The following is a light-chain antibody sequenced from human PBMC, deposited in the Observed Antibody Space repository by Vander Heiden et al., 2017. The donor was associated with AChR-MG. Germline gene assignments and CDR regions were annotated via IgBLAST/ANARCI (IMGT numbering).Light chain of an antibody. CDR1: NSNIGAGYD. J-gene: IGLJ2*01. CDR3: QSYDGSLREVI. V-gene: IGLV1-40*01. Sequence: QSVLAQPPSVSGAPGQRVTISCTGSNSNIGAGYDVHWYQHLPRTAPKLLIYGNNNRPSGVPDRCSGSKSGTSAFLAITGLQAEDEADYYCQSYDGSLREVIFGGGTKLTVL. CDR2: GNN.